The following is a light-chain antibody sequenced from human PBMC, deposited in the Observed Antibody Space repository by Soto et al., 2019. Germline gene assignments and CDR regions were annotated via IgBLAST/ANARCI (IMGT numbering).Light chain of an antibody. V-gene: IGKV1-5*01. Sequence: DIQMTQSPSTLSPSVGDRVTITCRASQNIVNWLAWYQQKPGKAPKILIYGASTLERGVPSRFSGSGSGTEFTLTITNLQPDVSATYYSQQYNTYSATFGQGTRLEI. J-gene: IGKJ5*01. CDR1: QNIVNW. CDR2: GAS. CDR3: QQYNTYSAT.